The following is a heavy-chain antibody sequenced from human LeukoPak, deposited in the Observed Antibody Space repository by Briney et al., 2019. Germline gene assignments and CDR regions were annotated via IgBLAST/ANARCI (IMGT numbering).Heavy chain of an antibody. CDR1: GFTFSSYA. D-gene: IGHD6-19*01. J-gene: IGHJ4*02. CDR2: ISYDGSNK. Sequence: PGGSLRLSWAASGFTSGFTFSSYAMHWVRQAPGKGLELVAVISYDGSNKYYADSVKGRFTISRDNSKNTLYLQMNSLRAEDTAVYYCAKEDGQWLLPFLCDYWGQGTLVTVSS. V-gene: IGHV3-30-3*01. CDR3: AKEDGQWLLPFLCDY.